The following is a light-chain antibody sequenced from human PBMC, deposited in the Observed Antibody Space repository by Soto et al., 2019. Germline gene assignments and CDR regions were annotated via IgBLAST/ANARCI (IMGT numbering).Light chain of an antibody. CDR3: SSYTSGSTGV. J-gene: IGLJ3*02. Sequence: QSALTQPASVSGSPGQSITISCTGTSSDVGGYNYVSWYQQHPGKAPKLMIYEVSNRPSGVSNRFSGSKSGNTASLTISGLQAEDEDDYYCSSYTSGSTGVFGGGTKVTVL. CDR1: SSDVGGYNY. CDR2: EVS. V-gene: IGLV2-14*01.